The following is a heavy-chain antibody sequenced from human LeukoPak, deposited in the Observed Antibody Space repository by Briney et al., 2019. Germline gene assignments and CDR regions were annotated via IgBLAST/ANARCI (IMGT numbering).Heavy chain of an antibody. CDR2: IYYTGST. J-gene: IGHJ5*02. V-gene: IGHV4-61*01. CDR3: AKATVGKWFDP. D-gene: IGHD4-23*01. Sequence: SETLSLTCTVSDGSVSSGYYYWTWIREPPGKGLEWIGYIYYTGSTNYNPSLKSRVTMSVDTSKNQFSLKLSSVTAADTAVYYCAKATVGKWFDPWGQGTLVTVSS. CDR1: DGSVSSGYYY.